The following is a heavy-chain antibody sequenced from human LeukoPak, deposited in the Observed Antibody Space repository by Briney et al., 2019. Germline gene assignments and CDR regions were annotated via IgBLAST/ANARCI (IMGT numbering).Heavy chain of an antibody. CDR2: IWLGDSDT. Sequence: GESLQIFCRGFGYSFTNYWIAWVRQMPGKGVEWMGIIWLGDSDTKYSPSFQGQVTISADKSISTAYLQWTSLKASDTAMYYCAGPGGGSYPAYWGQGTLVTVSS. CDR1: GYSFTNYW. D-gene: IGHD1-26*01. V-gene: IGHV5-51*01. CDR3: AGPGGGSYPAY. J-gene: IGHJ4*02.